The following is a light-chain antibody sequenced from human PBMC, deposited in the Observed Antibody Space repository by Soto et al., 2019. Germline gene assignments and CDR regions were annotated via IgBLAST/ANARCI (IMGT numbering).Light chain of an antibody. Sequence: QSALTQPASVSGSPGQSITISCTGTSSDVGGYNYVSWYQQHPGKAPKLMIYEVSNRPSGVSNRFSGSKSGNTASLTISGLQADDEADYYCSSYTSSSTSYVFGTGTKLTV. J-gene: IGLJ1*01. CDR1: SSDVGGYNY. CDR3: SSYTSSSTSYV. CDR2: EVS. V-gene: IGLV2-14*01.